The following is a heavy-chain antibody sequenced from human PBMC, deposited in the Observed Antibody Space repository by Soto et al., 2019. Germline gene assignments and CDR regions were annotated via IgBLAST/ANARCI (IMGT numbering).Heavy chain of an antibody. CDR3: ATGWGSGGRCFDS. V-gene: IGHV4-34*01. D-gene: IGHD2-15*01. CDR2: INHSVST. Sequence: SETLSLTCAVYGGSFSGYYWSWIRQPPGKGLEWIGEINHSVSTNYNPSLKSRVTISVETSKNQFSLKLSSVTAADTAVYYCATGWGSGGRCFDSWGQGTLAT. CDR1: GGSFSGYY. J-gene: IGHJ5*01.